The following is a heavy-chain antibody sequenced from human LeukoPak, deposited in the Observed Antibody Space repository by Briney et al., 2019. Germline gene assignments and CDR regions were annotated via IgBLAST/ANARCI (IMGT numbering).Heavy chain of an antibody. CDR2: IYYSGST. Sequence: SETLSLTCTVSGGSISSYYWSWIRQPPGKGLEWIGYIYYSGSTNYNPSLKSRVTISVDTSKNQFSLKLSSVTAADTAVYYCARELVSDESSGYYPNWGQGTLVTVSS. CDR3: ARELVSDESSGYYPN. D-gene: IGHD3-22*01. V-gene: IGHV4-59*01. CDR1: GGSISSYY. J-gene: IGHJ4*02.